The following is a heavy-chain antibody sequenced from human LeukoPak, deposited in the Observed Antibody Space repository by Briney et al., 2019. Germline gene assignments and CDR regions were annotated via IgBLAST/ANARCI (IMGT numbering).Heavy chain of an antibody. CDR3: ARGYSYAHEN. Sequence: GGSLRLSCAASGFTFSTYAVNWVRQAPGKGLEWVSAISSSGGTTYYADSVKGRFTISRDNAKNTLYLQMNRLRAEDTAVYYCARGYSYAHENWGQGTLVTVSS. CDR2: ISSSGGTT. CDR1: GFTFSTYA. J-gene: IGHJ4*02. D-gene: IGHD3-16*01. V-gene: IGHV3-23*01.